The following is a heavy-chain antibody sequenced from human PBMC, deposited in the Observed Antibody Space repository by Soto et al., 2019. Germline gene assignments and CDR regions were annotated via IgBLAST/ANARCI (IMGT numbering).Heavy chain of an antibody. CDR2: MSATGGA. V-gene: IGHV4-4*07. CDR1: GDSISNYY. Sequence: SETLSLTCNVSGDSISNYYWTWIRQSAGKGLEWIGRMSATGGAAYNPSLKSRLTLSRDRSKNEPSLSLKFVTAADTAVYFCPRDQSGTPHIGGQGTMVT. CDR3: PRDQSGTPHI. J-gene: IGHJ3*02. D-gene: IGHD1-26*01.